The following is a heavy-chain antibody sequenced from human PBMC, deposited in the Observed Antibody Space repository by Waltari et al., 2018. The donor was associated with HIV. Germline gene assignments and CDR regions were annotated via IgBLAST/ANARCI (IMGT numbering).Heavy chain of an antibody. V-gene: IGHV3-23*01. CDR1: GFTFSSYA. J-gene: IGHJ4*02. D-gene: IGHD6-19*01. CDR2: ISGDGST. Sequence: EVQLLESGGGLIQPGGSLRLSCADSGFTFSSYAMSWVRQAPGKGREWVSVISGDGSTYYAGSVKGRFTISRDTSKSTVYLQMNDLRAEDTALYFCAKLLVVAGTSADFWGQGILVTVSS. CDR3: AKLLVVAGTSADF.